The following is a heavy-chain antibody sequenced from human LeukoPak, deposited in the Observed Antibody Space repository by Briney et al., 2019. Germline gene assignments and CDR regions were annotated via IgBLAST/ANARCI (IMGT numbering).Heavy chain of an antibody. V-gene: IGHV4-34*01. D-gene: IGHD5-18*01. J-gene: IGHJ4*02. CDR2: INHSGST. CDR3: ARVRGTAMASGPFDY. CDR1: GGSFSGYY. Sequence: SETLSLTCAVYGGSFSGYYWSWIRQPPGKGLEWIGEINHSGSTNYNPSFKSRVTISVDTSKNQFSLKLRSVTAADTAVYYCARVRGTAMASGPFDYWGQGTLVTVSS.